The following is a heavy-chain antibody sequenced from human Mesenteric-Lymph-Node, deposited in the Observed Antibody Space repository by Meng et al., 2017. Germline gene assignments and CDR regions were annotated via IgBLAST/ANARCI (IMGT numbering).Heavy chain of an antibody. J-gene: IGHJ5*02. Sequence: GESLKISCAASGFTFDDYTMHWVRQAPGKGLEWVSFISWDGGSTYYADSVKGRFTISRDNAKNSLYLQMNSLRAEDTALYYCAKGDDYGDYAQQRGWFDPWGQGTLVTVSS. CDR3: AKGDDYGDYAQQRGWFDP. D-gene: IGHD4-17*01. CDR2: ISWDGGST. V-gene: IGHV3-43D*03. CDR1: GFTFDDYT.